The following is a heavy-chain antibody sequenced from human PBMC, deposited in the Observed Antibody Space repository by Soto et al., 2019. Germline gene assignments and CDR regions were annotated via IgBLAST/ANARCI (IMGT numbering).Heavy chain of an antibody. Sequence: SVPVSCTASGYTFSSHGFNWVRQAPGHGLEWMGWISAYSGNTNYAQKFQGRVTMTTDTSTSTAYLDLRSRRSDDTAVHSSTRDGIGYGSFGVGPPERFWGQGTLVTVS. D-gene: IGHD2-8*01. CDR1: GYTFSSHG. J-gene: IGHJ4*02. V-gene: IGHV1-18*04. CDR2: ISAYSGNT. CDR3: TRDGIGYGSFGVGPPERF.